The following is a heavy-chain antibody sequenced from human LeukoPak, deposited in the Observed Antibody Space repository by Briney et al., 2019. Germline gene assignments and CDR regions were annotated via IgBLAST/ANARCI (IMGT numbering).Heavy chain of an antibody. CDR1: GFMFASYG. V-gene: IGHV3-23*01. D-gene: IGHD5-18*01. J-gene: IGHJ4*02. CDR2: ISGSGGTT. Sequence: GGSLRLSCTASGFMFASYGMSWVRQAPGKGLEWVSVISGSGGTTYYADSVKGRFTISRDNSRNTLYLQMNSLRAEDTAVYYCASKIQYWGQGTLVTVSS. CDR3: ASKIQY.